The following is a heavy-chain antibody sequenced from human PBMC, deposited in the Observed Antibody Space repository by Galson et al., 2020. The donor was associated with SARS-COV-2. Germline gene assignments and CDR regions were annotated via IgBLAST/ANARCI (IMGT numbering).Heavy chain of an antibody. CDR1: GGSINSGTPY. J-gene: IGHJ5*02. Sequence: SETLSLTCTVSGGSINSGTPYWTWIRQPAGKGLEWMGRISASGSANYNLSLKNRVSISLDTSKNQFSLKLNSVTAADTAIYYCAGARNAFSSRFDPWGQGTLVTVSP. CDR3: AGARNAFSSRFDP. V-gene: IGHV4-61*02. D-gene: IGHD1-1*01. CDR2: ISASGSA.